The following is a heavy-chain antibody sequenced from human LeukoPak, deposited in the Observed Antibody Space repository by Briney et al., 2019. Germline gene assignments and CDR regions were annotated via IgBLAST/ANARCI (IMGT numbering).Heavy chain of an antibody. D-gene: IGHD3-10*01. Sequence: ASVNVSCKASGYTFTTYKMHWVRQAPGQGLEWVGIINPSDGDRRNAQKFQGRVTMTRDTSTSTVYMELSSLRSEDTAVYYCAKDSGSYSADYWGQGTLVTVSS. CDR2: INPSDGDR. CDR1: GYTFTTYK. CDR3: AKDSGSYSADY. J-gene: IGHJ4*02. V-gene: IGHV1-46*01.